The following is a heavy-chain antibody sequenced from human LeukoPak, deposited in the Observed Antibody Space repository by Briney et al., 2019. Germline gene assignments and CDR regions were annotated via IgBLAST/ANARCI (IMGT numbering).Heavy chain of an antibody. D-gene: IGHD1-26*01. J-gene: IGHJ4*02. V-gene: IGHV6-1*01. CDR1: GDSVSSNSAA. CDR2: TYYRSKWYH. CDR3: ARDSGRGNDY. Sequence: SQTLSLTCAISGDSVSSNSAAWNWIRQSPSRGLEWLGRTYYRSKWYHDYAVSVKSRMSLNPDTSTNQFSLQLNSVTPEDTAVYYCARDSGRGNDYWGQGILVTVSS.